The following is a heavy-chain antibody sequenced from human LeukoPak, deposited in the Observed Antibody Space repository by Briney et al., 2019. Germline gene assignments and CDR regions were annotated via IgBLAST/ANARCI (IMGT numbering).Heavy chain of an antibody. D-gene: IGHD3-3*01. J-gene: IGHJ4*02. V-gene: IGHV3-7*03. CDR3: ARDVLGRSGEQLDY. CDR2: IKQDGSQK. Sequence: PGGSLRLSCATSGFTFSTYCMTWVRQAPGKGLEWVANIKQDGSQKYYVDSVKGRFTISRDNAKNSLYLQMNSLRVEDTAVYYCARDVLGRSGEQLDYWGQGTLVTVSS. CDR1: GFTFSTYC.